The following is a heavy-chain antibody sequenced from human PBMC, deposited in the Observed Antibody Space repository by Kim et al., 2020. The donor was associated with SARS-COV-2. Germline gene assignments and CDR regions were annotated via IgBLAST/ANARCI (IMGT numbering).Heavy chain of an antibody. CDR1: GFTFSNYA. D-gene: IGHD2-15*01. CDR2: ISYDGSNK. CDR3: ARRGDCSGGNCNWFDP. V-gene: IGHV3-30*04. Sequence: GGSLRLSCAASGFTFSNYAIHWVRQAPGKGLEWVAVISYDGSNKYYADSVKGRFTISRDNSKNTLYLQMNSLRSEDTAVYYCARRGDCSGGNCNWFDPWGQGTLVTVSS. J-gene: IGHJ5*02.